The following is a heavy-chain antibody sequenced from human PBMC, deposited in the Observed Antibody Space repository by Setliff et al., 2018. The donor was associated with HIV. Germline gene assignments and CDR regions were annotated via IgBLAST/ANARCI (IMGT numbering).Heavy chain of an antibody. Sequence: SETLSLTCTVSGGSISSGDYYWSWIRQPPGKGLEWIGYIYYSGSTYYNPSLKSRVTISVDTSKNQFSLKLSSVTAADTAVYYCARVFVDTAVLRVLEYYFDSWGRGTLVTVSS. CDR2: IYYSGST. CDR1: GGSISSGDYY. J-gene: IGHJ4*02. D-gene: IGHD5-18*01. CDR3: ARVFVDTAVLRVLEYYFDS. V-gene: IGHV4-30-4*08.